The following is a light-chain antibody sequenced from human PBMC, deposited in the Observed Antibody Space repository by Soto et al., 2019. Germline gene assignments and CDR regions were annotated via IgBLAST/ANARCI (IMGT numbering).Light chain of an antibody. CDR1: QTITNY. Sequence: DIQMTQSPSSLSASVGDRVTITCRASQTITNYLNWYQQQSGKAPKLLIYATDTLQSGVPSRFSGSGSGTDYTLTISSLQPEDVATYYCQQSYNTPQTCGQGTKVDLK. CDR3: QQSYNTPQT. V-gene: IGKV1-39*01. CDR2: ATD. J-gene: IGKJ1*01.